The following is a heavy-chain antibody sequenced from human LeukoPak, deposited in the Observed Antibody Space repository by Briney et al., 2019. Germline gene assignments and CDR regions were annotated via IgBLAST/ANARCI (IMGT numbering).Heavy chain of an antibody. Sequence: SETLSLTCTVSGGSINNYYWSWIRQPPGKGLEWIAFIYYSGSTKYNPSLKSRATISVDTSESQFSLRLSSVTAADTAVYYCARHFVTFPHYFDYWGRGTPVTVSS. CDR2: IYYSGST. D-gene: IGHD2-21*01. J-gene: IGHJ4*02. V-gene: IGHV4-59*08. CDR3: ARHFVTFPHYFDY. CDR1: GGSINNYY.